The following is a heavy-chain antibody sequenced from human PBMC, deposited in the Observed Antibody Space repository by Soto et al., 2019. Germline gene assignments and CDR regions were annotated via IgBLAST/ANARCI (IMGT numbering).Heavy chain of an antibody. V-gene: IGHV3-30*18. D-gene: IGHD2-15*01. J-gene: IGHJ6*02. CDR1: GFTFSSYG. CDR3: AKDPRYCSGGSCYYYYYYGMDV. Sequence: QVQLVESGGGVVQPGRSLRLSCAASGFTFSSYGMHWVRQAPGTGLEWVAVISYDGSNKYYADSVKGRFTISRDNSKNTLYLQMNSLRAEDTAVYYCAKDPRYCSGGSCYYYYYYGMDVWGQGTTVTVSS. CDR2: ISYDGSNK.